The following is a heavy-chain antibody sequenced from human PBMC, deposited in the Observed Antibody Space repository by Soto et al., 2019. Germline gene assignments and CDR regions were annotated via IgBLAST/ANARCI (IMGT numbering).Heavy chain of an antibody. CDR3: ARTTAYGDYSYDY. CDR2: IQPGDSDT. CDR1: GYSFPSFW. Sequence: PGESLKSSCKGSGYSFPSFWIGWVRQMPGKGLEWMGIIQPGDSDTRYSPSFQGQATISADTSISTAYLQWSSLKASDTAMYYCARTTAYGDYSYDYWGLGTLVAVSS. J-gene: IGHJ4*02. D-gene: IGHD4-17*01. V-gene: IGHV5-51*01.